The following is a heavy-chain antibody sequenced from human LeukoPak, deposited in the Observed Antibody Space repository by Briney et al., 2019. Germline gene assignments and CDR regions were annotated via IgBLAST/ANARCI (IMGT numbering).Heavy chain of an antibody. CDR1: GGSISSYY. J-gene: IGHJ4*02. D-gene: IGHD1-1*01. CDR2: IYYSGST. V-gene: IGHV4-59*01. Sequence: SETLSLTCTVSGGSISSYYWSWTRQPPGKGLEWIGYIYYSGSTNYNPSLKSRVTISVDTSKNQFSLKLSSVTAADTAVYYCARDRAGTTDYWGQGTLVTVSS. CDR3: ARDRAGTTDY.